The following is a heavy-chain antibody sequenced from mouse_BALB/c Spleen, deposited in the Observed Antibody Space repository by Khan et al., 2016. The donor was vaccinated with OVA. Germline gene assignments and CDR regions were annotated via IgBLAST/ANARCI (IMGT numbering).Heavy chain of an antibody. V-gene: IGHV3-2*02. CDR3: ARTDYYDYDPFPY. D-gene: IGHD2-4*01. J-gene: IGHJ3*01. Sequence: EVQLQESGHGLVKPSQSLSLTCTVTGYSITSEFAWNWIRQFPGNKLEWMGYISYSGNTRYNPSLQSLISITRDTSRNQFFLQLNSVTTEDTATYYCARTDYYDYDPFPYWGQGTLVTVSA. CDR2: ISYSGNT. CDR1: GYSITSEFA.